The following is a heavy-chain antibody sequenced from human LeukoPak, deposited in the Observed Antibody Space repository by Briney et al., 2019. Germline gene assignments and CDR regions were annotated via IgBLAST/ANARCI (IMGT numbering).Heavy chain of an antibody. D-gene: IGHD6-19*01. Sequence: SETLSLTCTVSGGSISSYYWSWIRQSPGKGLEWIGYINYSGSTNFNPSLKSRVTISVDTSKNQFSLKLSSVTAADTAVYYCAAYSSGWYGSWGQGTLVTVSS. V-gene: IGHV4-59*01. CDR2: INYSGST. CDR3: AAYSSGWYGS. CDR1: GGSISSYY. J-gene: IGHJ4*02.